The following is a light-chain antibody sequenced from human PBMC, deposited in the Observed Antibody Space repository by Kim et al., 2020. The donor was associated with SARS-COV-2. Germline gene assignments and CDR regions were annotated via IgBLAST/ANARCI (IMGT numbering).Light chain of an antibody. Sequence: DIQMTQSPSTLSSSVGDRVTITCRASQSVSTWLAWYQQKPGKAPKLLMYKTSTLESGVPSRFSGSGYGTEFTLTISSLQPDDFATYYCQQYNTYPWTFGQWTKLEI. V-gene: IGKV1-5*03. CDR2: KTS. J-gene: IGKJ1*01. CDR3: QQYNTYPWT. CDR1: QSVSTW.